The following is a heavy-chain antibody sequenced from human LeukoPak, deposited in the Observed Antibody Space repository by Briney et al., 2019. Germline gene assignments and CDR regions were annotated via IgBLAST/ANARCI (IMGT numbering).Heavy chain of an antibody. CDR3: AKKQSDSWLPAYYFDY. D-gene: IGHD6-19*01. Sequence: PGGSLRLSCAASGFTFSSYAMSWVRQAPGKGLEWVSAISGSGGSTYYADSVKGRFTISRDNSKNTLYLQVNSLRAEDTAVYYCAKKQSDSWLPAYYFDYWGQGTLVTVSS. CDR2: ISGSGGST. J-gene: IGHJ4*02. V-gene: IGHV3-23*01. CDR1: GFTFSSYA.